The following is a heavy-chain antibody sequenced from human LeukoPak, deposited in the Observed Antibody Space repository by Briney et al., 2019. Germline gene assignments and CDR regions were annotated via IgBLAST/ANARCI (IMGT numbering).Heavy chain of an antibody. CDR3: VTRHWLSNFDH. Sequence: ASVKVSCKASGYTFTGYYMHWVRQAPGQGLKWMGWMNPNSDNTNYAQKFQGRVTMTRDTSVSTAYMELSSLRFDDTAVYYCVTRHWLSNFDHWGQGTLVTVSS. D-gene: IGHD6-19*01. CDR1: GYTFTGYY. V-gene: IGHV1-2*02. J-gene: IGHJ4*02. CDR2: MNPNSDNT.